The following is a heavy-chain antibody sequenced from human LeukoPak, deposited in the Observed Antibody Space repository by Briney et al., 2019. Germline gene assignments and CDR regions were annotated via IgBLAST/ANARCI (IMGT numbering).Heavy chain of an antibody. CDR2: ISGSGGST. Sequence: GASLRLSCAASGYTFSSYAMSWVRQAPGKGLEWVSAISGSGGSTYYADSVKGRFTISRDNSKNTLYLQMNSLRAEDTAVYYCAKDGNYYDSSGYYVYWGQGTLVTVSS. CDR3: AKDGNYYDSSGYYVY. V-gene: IGHV3-23*01. D-gene: IGHD3-22*01. J-gene: IGHJ4*02. CDR1: GYTFSSYA.